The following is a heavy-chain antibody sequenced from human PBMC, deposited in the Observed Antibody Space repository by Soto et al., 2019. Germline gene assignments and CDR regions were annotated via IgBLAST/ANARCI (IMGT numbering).Heavy chain of an antibody. CDR3: AGAPDGGEGSCYRPFDP. Sequence: QVQLVESGGGLVQPGRSLRLSCAPSEFKFSDYDMSWVRQAPGKGLEWVSYISGSGDVIYYADSVKGRFTISRDNNKQSVHLQMDTLSAEDTHLNYWAGAPDGGEGSCYRPFDPWDQGARGGVSS. D-gene: IGHD2-15*01. CDR1: EFKFSDYD. J-gene: IGHJ5*02. V-gene: IGHV3-11*01. CDR2: ISGSGDVI.